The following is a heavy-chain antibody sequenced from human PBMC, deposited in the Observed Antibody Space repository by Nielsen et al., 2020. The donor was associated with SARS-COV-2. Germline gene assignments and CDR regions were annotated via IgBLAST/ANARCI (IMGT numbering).Heavy chain of an antibody. V-gene: IGHV3-23*01. CDR1: GFTFSSYS. CDR3: AKDRTDILTGYYYNWCDP. D-gene: IGHD3-9*01. CDR2: ISGSGGST. Sequence: ESLKISCAASGFTFSSYSMSWVRQAPGKGLEWVSAISGSGGSTYYADSVKGRFTISRDNSKNTLYLQMNSLRAEDTAVYYCAKDRTDILTGYYYNWCDPWGQGTLVTVSS. J-gene: IGHJ5*02.